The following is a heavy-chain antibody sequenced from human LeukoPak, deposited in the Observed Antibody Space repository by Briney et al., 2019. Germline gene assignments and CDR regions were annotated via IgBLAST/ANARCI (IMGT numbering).Heavy chain of an antibody. CDR1: GFTFSSYA. J-gene: IGHJ6*02. D-gene: IGHD2-2*01. CDR3: AKGLGTSCYRLCYYYYGIDV. V-gene: IGHV3-23*01. CDR2: ISGSGGST. Sequence: GGSLRLSCAASGFTFSSYAMSWVRQAPGKGLEWVSAISGSGGSTYYADSVKGRFTISRDNSKNTLYLQMNSLRAEDTAVYYCAKGLGTSCYRLCYYYYGIDVWGQGTTVTVSS.